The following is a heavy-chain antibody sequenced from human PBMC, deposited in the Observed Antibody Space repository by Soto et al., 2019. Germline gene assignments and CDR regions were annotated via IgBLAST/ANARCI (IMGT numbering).Heavy chain of an antibody. D-gene: IGHD6-13*01. CDR1: GGSFSGDY. V-gene: IGHV4-34*01. J-gene: IGHJ6*02. CDR3: ARAKATAATFRDYYYGMDV. CDR2: INHSGST. Sequence: SETLSLTCAVYGGSFSGDYWNWIRQPPGKGLEWIGEINHSGSTDYNPSLKSRVTISVDTSKNQFSLKLTSVTAADTAVYYCARAKATAATFRDYYYGMDVWGQGTTVTVSS.